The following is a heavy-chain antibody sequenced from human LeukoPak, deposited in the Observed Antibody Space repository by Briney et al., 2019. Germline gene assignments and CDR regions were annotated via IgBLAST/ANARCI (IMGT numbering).Heavy chain of an antibody. CDR2: INWNGGST. D-gene: IGHD3-16*01. J-gene: IGHJ4*02. V-gene: IGHV3-20*04. CDR1: GFTFSSYA. CDR3: AREEGGYFDY. Sequence: GSLRLSCAASGFTFSSYAMSWVRQAPGKGLEWVSGINWNGGSTGYADSVKGRFTISRDNAKNSLYLQMSSLRAEDTALYYCAREEGGYFDYWGQGTLVTVSS.